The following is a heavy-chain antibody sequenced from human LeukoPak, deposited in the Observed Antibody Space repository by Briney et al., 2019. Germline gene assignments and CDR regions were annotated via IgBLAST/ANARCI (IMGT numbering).Heavy chain of an antibody. J-gene: IGHJ4*02. CDR2: IYYSGST. Sequence: PSETLSLTCTVSGGSISNYYWSWIRQPPGKGLEWIGYIYYSGSTIYNPSLKSRVTISVDTSKNQFSLKLSSVTAADTAIYYCARQSTGAAAACDYWGQGTLVTVSS. CDR3: ARQSTGAAAACDY. V-gene: IGHV4-59*01. D-gene: IGHD6-13*01. CDR1: GGSISNYY.